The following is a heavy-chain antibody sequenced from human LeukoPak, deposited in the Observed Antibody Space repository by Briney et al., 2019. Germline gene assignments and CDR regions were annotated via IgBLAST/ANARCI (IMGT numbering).Heavy chain of an antibody. V-gene: IGHV3-23*01. CDR2: ISDSGGST. Sequence: GGSLRLSCAASGFTFSSYAMIWVRQAPGRGPEWVSPISDSGGSTYYTDSVKGRFTISRDNSKNTLYPQMNSLRVEDTAVYYCAKDRTIHEYWGQGTLVTVSS. D-gene: IGHD3-9*01. CDR1: GFTFSSYA. J-gene: IGHJ4*02. CDR3: AKDRTIHEY.